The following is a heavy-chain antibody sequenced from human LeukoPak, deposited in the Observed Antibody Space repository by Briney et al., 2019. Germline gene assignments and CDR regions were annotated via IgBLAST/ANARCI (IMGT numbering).Heavy chain of an antibody. CDR3: AVNSWYRVDP. CDR1: GGSISSYY. D-gene: IGHD6-13*01. Sequence: TSETLSLTCTVSGGSISSYYWSWIRQPPGKGLEWIGYIYYSGSTNYNPSLKSRVTISVDTSKNQFSLKLSSVTAADTALYYCAVNSWYRVDPWGQGTLVTVSS. CDR2: IYYSGST. V-gene: IGHV4-59*12. J-gene: IGHJ5*02.